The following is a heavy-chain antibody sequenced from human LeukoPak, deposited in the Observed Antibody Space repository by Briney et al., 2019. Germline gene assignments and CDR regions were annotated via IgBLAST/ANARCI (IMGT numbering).Heavy chain of an antibody. CDR2: ISDYKGNT. CDR3: LRVRIAKVGTTSALDY. V-gene: IGHV1-18*01. D-gene: IGHD1-26*01. CDR1: GYTYTKYG. Sequence: ASVKVSCKASGYTYTKYGINWVRQAPGQDLEWMGWISDYKGNTNYAQKLQGRVTIPTDTSRSKAYMELKRQTQNQTAGYYFLRVRIAKVGTTSALDYWGQGTLVTVSS. J-gene: IGHJ4*02.